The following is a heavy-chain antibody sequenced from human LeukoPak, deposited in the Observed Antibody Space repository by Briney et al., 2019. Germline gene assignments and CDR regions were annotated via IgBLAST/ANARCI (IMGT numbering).Heavy chain of an antibody. J-gene: IGHJ4*02. CDR3: ARGVMY. D-gene: IGHD2-21*01. V-gene: IGHV4-38-2*02. CDR1: GYSISSGYH. CDR2: IYHSGNT. Sequence: SETLSLTCTVSGYSISSGYHWGWIRQPPGEWLGWIGSIYHSGNTYYNASLKSRVTISVDTSRNQFSLKLNSVTAADTAVYYCARGVMYWGQGTLVTVSS.